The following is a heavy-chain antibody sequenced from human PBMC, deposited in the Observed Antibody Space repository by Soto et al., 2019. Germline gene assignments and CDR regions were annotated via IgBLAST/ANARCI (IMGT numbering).Heavy chain of an antibody. CDR3: AKSGSYCGGDCYPDYFDY. J-gene: IGHJ4*02. V-gene: IGHV3-23*01. CDR2: ISGSGGST. CDR1: GFTFSSYA. Sequence: GGSLRLSCAASGFTFSSYAMSWVRQAPGKGLEWVSAISGSGGSTYYADSVKCRFTISRDNSKNTLYLQMNSLRAEDTAVYYCAKSGSYCGGDCYPDYFDYWGQGTLVTVSS. D-gene: IGHD2-21*01.